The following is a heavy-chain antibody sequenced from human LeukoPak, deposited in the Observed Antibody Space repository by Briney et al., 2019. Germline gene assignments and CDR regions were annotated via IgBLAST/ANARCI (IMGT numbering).Heavy chain of an antibody. J-gene: IGHJ5*02. Sequence: GGSLRLSCAASGVTFSSYDMHWVRQATGKGLEWVSGIGTAGDTYSPGSVKGRFTISRENAKNSLYLQMNSLRAGDTAVYYCARESGIAAALDLWGQGTLVTVSS. CDR1: GVTFSSYD. CDR2: IGTAGDT. V-gene: IGHV3-13*01. CDR3: ARESGIAAALDL. D-gene: IGHD6-13*01.